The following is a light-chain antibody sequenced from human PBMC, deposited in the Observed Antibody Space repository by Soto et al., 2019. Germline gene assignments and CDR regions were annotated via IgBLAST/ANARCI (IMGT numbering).Light chain of an antibody. CDR1: STNVANYDL. V-gene: IGLV2-23*01. CDR2: EGS. J-gene: IGLJ2*01. Sequence: QSVLTQPASVSGSLGQSITISCIGTSTNVANYDLVSWYQQHPGKVPKLIIYEGSKWPSGVSHRFSGSKSGNTASLTISGLRAEDEADYYCCSYAGTSTVIFGGGTKLTVL. CDR3: CSYAGTSTVI.